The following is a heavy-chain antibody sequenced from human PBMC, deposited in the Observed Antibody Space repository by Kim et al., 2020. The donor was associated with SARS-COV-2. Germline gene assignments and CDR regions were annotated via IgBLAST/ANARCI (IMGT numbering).Heavy chain of an antibody. Sequence: GRFTISRDNAKNSLYLQMNSLRAEDTALYYCAKGGRKGGSPVYYYYGMDVWGQGTTVTVSS. J-gene: IGHJ6*02. D-gene: IGHD1-26*01. CDR3: AKGGRKGGSPVYYYYGMDV. V-gene: IGHV3-9*01.